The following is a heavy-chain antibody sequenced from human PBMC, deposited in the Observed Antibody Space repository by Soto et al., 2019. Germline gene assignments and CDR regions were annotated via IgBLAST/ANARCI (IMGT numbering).Heavy chain of an antibody. D-gene: IGHD6-13*01. V-gene: IGHV4-34*01. CDR3: ARGRKEQQLVFRGMDV. Sequence: SETLSLTCAVYGGSFSGYYWSWIRQPPGKGLEWIGEINHSGSTNYNPSLKSRVTISVDTSKNQFSLKLSSVTAADTAVYYCARGRKEQQLVFRGMDVWGQGTTVTVSS. J-gene: IGHJ6*02. CDR2: INHSGST. CDR1: GGSFSGYY.